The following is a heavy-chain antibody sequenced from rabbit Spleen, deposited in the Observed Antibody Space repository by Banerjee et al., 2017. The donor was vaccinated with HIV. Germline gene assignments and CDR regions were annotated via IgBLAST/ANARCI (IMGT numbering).Heavy chain of an antibody. V-gene: IGHV1S45*01. D-gene: IGHD5-1*01. Sequence: QEHLVESGGGLVQPEGSLTLTCKASGFSFSDRDVMCWVRQAPGKGLQWIACINAATGKPVYATWASGRFTISRTSSTTVTLRMTSLTAADRATYFCARGEYFSVGFSSYGIYSDLWGPGTLVTVS. J-gene: IGHJ4*01. CDR3: ARGEYFSVGFSSYGIYSDL. CDR1: GFSFSDRDV. CDR2: INAATGKP.